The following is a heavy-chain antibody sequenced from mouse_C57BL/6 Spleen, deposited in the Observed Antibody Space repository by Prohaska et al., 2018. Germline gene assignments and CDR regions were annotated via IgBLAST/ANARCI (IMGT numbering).Heavy chain of an antibody. Sequence: QAYLQQSGAELVRPGASVKMSCKASGYTFTSYNMHWVKQTPRQGLEWIGAIYPGNGDTSYNQKFKGKATLTVDKSSSTAYMQLSSLTSEDSAVYFCARWVITTVARYFDVWGTGTTVTVSS. D-gene: IGHD1-1*01. CDR2: IYPGNGDT. J-gene: IGHJ1*03. V-gene: IGHV1-12*01. CDR3: ARWVITTVARYFDV. CDR1: GYTFTSYN.